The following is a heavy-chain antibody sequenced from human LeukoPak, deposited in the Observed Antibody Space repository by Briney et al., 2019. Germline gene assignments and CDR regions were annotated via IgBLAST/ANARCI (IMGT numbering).Heavy chain of an antibody. Sequence: GGSLRLSCAASGFTFSSYSMNWVRQAPGKGLEWVSFISSSSTYIYYADSVKGRFTISRDNAKNSLYLQMNSLRAEDTAVYYCASSIGYCSSSSCYDYFYYVDVWGKGTTVTVSS. J-gene: IGHJ6*03. V-gene: IGHV3-21*01. CDR3: ASSIGYCSSSSCYDYFYYVDV. D-gene: IGHD2-2*01. CDR2: ISSSSTYI. CDR1: GFTFSSYS.